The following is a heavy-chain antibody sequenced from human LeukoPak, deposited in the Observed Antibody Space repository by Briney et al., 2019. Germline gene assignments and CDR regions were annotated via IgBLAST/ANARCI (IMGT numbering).Heavy chain of an antibody. CDR1: RDTFTRCA. V-gene: IGHV1-69*13. D-gene: IGHD3-10*01. CDR3: ARDPGAPVRAFDI. J-gene: IGHJ3*02. CDR2: IIPIDGTA. Sequence: SVKVSCKASRDTFTRCAFSWVRQAPGQGLEWMGGIIPIDGTANFGQKFQGRVTIAADESTSTAYMELSSLRSEDTAIYYCARDPGAPVRAFDIWGQGTLVTVSS.